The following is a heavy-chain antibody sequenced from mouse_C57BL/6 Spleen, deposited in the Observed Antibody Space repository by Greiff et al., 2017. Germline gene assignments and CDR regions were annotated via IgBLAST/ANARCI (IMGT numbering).Heavy chain of an antibody. D-gene: IGHD4-1*01. CDR2: ISGGGGNT. Sequence: EVMLVESGGGLVKPGGSLKLSCAASGFTFSSYTMSWVRQTPEKRLEWVATISGGGGNTYYPDSVKGRFTISRDNAKNTLYLQMSSLRSEDTALYYCARHRLGLDFDYWGQGTTLTVSS. J-gene: IGHJ2*01. CDR1: GFTFSSYT. V-gene: IGHV5-9*01. CDR3: ARHRLGLDFDY.